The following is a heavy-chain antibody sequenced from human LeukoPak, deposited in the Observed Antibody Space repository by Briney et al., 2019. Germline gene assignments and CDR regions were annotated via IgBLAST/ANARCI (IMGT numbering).Heavy chain of an antibody. D-gene: IGHD6-13*01. V-gene: IGHV1-24*01. CDR1: GYTLTELS. CDR3: ARGAEAETSPLDF. Sequence: PSASVKVSCKVSGYTLTELSMHWVRQAPGKGLEWMGGFDPEDGETIYAQKFQGRVTMIEDTSTDTAYMELSSLRSEDTAVYYCARGAEAETSPLDFWGQGTLVIVS. J-gene: IGHJ4*02. CDR2: FDPEDGET.